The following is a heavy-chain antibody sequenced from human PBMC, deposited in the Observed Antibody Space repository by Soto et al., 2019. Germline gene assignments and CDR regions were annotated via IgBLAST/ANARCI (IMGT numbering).Heavy chain of an antibody. CDR1: GYTFTSYY. CDR2: INPSGGST. D-gene: IGHD3-22*01. CDR3: AREGADYDSSGYSLWYFDL. J-gene: IGHJ2*01. V-gene: IGHV1-46*01. Sequence: QVQLVQSGAEVKKPGASVKVSCKASGYTFTSYYMHWVRQAPGQGLEWMGIINPSGGSTSYAQKFKGRVTVTRDTATSTVYMELSSLRSEDTAVYYCAREGADYDSSGYSLWYFDLWGRGTLVTVSS.